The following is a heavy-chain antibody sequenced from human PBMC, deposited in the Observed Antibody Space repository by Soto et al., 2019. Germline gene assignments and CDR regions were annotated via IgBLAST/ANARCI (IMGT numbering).Heavy chain of an antibody. CDR1: GYRFTSYW. J-gene: IGHJ5*02. V-gene: IGHV5-51*01. CDR2: IFPSDSDT. CDR3: ARKDKSGYFNWFDP. Sequence: GESLKISCRASGYRFTSYWIAWVRQMPGKGLEWMGIIFPSDSDTRYSPSFQGQVTISADRSTSTVFLQWASLKASDTAVYFCARKDKSGYFNWFDPWGQGTLVTVSS. D-gene: IGHD3-22*01.